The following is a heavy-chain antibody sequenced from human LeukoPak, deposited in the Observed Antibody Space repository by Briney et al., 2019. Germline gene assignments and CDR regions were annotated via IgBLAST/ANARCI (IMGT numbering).Heavy chain of an antibody. CDR2: IYYSGST. J-gene: IGHJ5*02. V-gene: IGHV4-39*01. CDR3: ARHEYSGSYYGLSWFDP. CDR1: GFTFSDYY. D-gene: IGHD1-26*01. Sequence: GSLRLSCAASGFTFSDYYMSWIRKPPGKGLEWIASIYYSGSTYYNPSLKSRVTISVDTSKNQLSLKLSSLTAADTAVYYCARHEYSGSYYGLSWFDPWGQGTLVTVSS.